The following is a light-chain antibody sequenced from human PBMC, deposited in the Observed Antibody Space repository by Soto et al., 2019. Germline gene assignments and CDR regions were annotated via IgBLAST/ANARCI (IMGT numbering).Light chain of an antibody. CDR2: EVS. CDR1: SSDVGGYNY. CDR3: SSYAGSNSLDV. Sequence: QSVLTQPPSASGSPGQSVTISCTGTSSDVGGYNYVSWYQQHPGKAPKLMIYEVSKRPSGVADRFSGSKSGKTTYMTVYGVQAEDEADYSCSSYAGSNSLDVFGAGTKVTV. V-gene: IGLV2-8*01. J-gene: IGLJ1*01.